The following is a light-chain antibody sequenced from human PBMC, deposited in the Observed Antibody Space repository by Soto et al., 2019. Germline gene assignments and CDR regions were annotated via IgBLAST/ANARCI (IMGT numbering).Light chain of an antibody. CDR3: QQLNSYPIT. V-gene: IGKV1-9*01. J-gene: IGKJ5*01. Sequence: DIQLTQSPSFLSASVGDRVTITCRASQGLSNDLAWYQQKPGKAPKLLIYAACTLQRGVPSRFSGSGSGTEFTLTISSLQPEDFATYCQQLNSYPITFGQGTRLEIK. CDR2: AAC. CDR1: QGLSND.